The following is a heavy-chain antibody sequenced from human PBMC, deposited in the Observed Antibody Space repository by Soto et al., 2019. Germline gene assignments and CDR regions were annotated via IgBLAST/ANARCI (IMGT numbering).Heavy chain of an antibody. CDR3: ARHLGKVEPAAMPGIDY. CDR2: IYYSGST. CDR1: GGSISSSSYY. D-gene: IGHD2-2*01. J-gene: IGHJ4*02. Sequence: PSETLSLTCTVSGGSISSSSYYWGWIRQPPGKGLEWIGSIYYSGSTYYNPSLKSRVTISVDTSKNQFSLKLSSVTAADTAVYYCARHLGKVEPAAMPGIDYWGQGTLVTVSS. V-gene: IGHV4-39*01.